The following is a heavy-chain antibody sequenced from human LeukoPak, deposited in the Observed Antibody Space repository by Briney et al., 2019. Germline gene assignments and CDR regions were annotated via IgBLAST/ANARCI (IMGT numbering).Heavy chain of an antibody. CDR2: VHTSGST. CDR1: GGSISGYY. J-gene: IGHJ4*02. CDR3: ARDLYGDYGVFDY. Sequence: SETLSLTCTVSGGSISGYYWSWIRQPAGKGLEWIGRVHTSGSTSYNPYRKSRVTMSVDTSKNQSSLRLSTVTGADTAVYYCARDLYGDYGVFDYWGQRTLVTVSS. D-gene: IGHD4-17*01. V-gene: IGHV4-4*07.